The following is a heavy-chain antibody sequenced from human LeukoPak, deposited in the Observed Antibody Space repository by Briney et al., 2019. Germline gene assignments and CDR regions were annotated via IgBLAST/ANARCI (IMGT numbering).Heavy chain of an antibody. CDR3: ASLFRDYFGSGSYYNVDY. CDR2: ISSSSSYI. CDR1: GFTFSSYT. V-gene: IGHV3-21*01. J-gene: IGHJ4*02. D-gene: IGHD3-10*01. Sequence: GGSLRLSCAASGFTFSSYTMNWVRQAPGKGLEWGSSISSSSSYIYYADSVKGRFTISRDNAKNSLYLQMNSLRAEDTAVFYCASLFRDYFGSGSYYNVDYWGQGTLVTVSS.